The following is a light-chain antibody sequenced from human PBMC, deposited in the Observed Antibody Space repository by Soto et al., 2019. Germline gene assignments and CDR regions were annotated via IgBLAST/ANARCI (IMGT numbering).Light chain of an antibody. CDR3: QQYESTPPT. Sequence: DIVMTQSPDSLAVSLGERATINCKSSQSVLYSSNNKNYLAWYQQRPGQPPKLLIYRASTRESGVPDRFSGSGSGTDFTLTISSRQAEDVAVYYCQQYESTPPTFGQGTKLEIK. CDR2: RAS. J-gene: IGKJ2*01. V-gene: IGKV4-1*01. CDR1: QSVLYSSNNKNY.